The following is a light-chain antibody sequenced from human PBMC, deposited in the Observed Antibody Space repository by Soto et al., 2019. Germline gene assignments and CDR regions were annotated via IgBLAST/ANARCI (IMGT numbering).Light chain of an antibody. V-gene: IGKV1-39*01. CDR3: QQSYSTFVT. Sequence: DLQMTQSPSSLSASVGDRVTITCRASQSISSYLNWYQQKPGKAPKLLIYAASSLQSGVPSRFSGSGSGTDFTLTISSLQPEDFATYYCQQSYSTFVTFGGGTKVEIK. CDR1: QSISSY. J-gene: IGKJ4*01. CDR2: AAS.